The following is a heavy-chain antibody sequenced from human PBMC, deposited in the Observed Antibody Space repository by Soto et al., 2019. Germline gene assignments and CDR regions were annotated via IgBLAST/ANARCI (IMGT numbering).Heavy chain of an antibody. V-gene: IGHV1-8*01. D-gene: IGHD5-12*01. CDR3: ARGVDYYYYYYMDV. CDR2: MNPNSGNT. J-gene: IGHJ6*03. Sequence: GASVKVSCKASGYTFTCYDINWVRQATGQGLEWMGWMNPNSGNTGYAQKFQGRVTMTRNTSISTAYMELSSLRSEDTAVYYCARGVDYYYYYYMDVWGKGTTVTVSS. CDR1: GYTFTCYD.